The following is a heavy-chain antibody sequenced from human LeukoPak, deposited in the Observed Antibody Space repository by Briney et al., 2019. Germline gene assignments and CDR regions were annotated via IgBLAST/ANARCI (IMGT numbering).Heavy chain of an antibody. D-gene: IGHD5-24*01. CDR3: ARGRRWLQFSDY. J-gene: IGHJ4*02. V-gene: IGHV4-31*03. CDR1: GGSISSGGYY. CDR2: IYYSGST. Sequence: TLSLTCTVSGGSISSGGYYWSWIRQHPGKGLEWIGYIYYSGSTYYNPSLKSRVTISVDTSKNQFSLKLSSVTAADTAVYYCARGRRWLQFSDYWGQGTLVTVSS.